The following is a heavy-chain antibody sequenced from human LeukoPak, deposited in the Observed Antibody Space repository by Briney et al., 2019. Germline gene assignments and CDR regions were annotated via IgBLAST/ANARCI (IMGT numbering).Heavy chain of an antibody. D-gene: IGHD6-6*01. CDR3: ARIGDRAARGAFDI. CDR2: INHSGST. Sequence: NSSETLSLTCAVYGGSFSGYYWSWIRQPPGKGLEWIGEINHSGSTNYNPSLKSRVTISVDTSKNQSSLKLSSVTAADTAVYYCARIGDRAARGAFDIWGQGTMVTVSS. CDR1: GGSFSGYY. V-gene: IGHV4-34*01. J-gene: IGHJ3*02.